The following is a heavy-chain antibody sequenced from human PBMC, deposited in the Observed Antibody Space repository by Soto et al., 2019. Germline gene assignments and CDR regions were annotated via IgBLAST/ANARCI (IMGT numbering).Heavy chain of an antibody. J-gene: IGHJ5*01. CDR2: ISNDGSGK. CDR3: ARDPNTMGRRYWAYNRFDS. D-gene: IGHD3-10*01. Sequence: QVQLVESGGGVVQPGRSLRLSCAASGFPFGTYPMHWVRQAPGKGLEWVAIISNDGSGKFYADSVKGRFAISRDNSEKTLFLEMNSLTAADTAVYYCARDPNTMGRRYWAYNRFDSWGQGTLVTVSS. V-gene: IGHV3-30*09. CDR1: GFPFGTYP.